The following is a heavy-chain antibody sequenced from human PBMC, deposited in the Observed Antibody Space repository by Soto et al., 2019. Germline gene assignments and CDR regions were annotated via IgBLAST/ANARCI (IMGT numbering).Heavy chain of an antibody. J-gene: IGHJ5*02. D-gene: IGHD4-4*01. CDR2: ISSDGKNT. Sequence: QVQLVESGGGVVQPGRSLRLSCAASRFTFRSYAMHWVRQAPGKGLEWVAVISSDGKNTHYADSVRGRFTISRDDPNNTLYVQMYSLRAEDTAVYYCARDQTVLWFDPWGQGTLVTVSS. CDR1: RFTFRSYA. V-gene: IGHV3-30*04. CDR3: ARDQTVLWFDP.